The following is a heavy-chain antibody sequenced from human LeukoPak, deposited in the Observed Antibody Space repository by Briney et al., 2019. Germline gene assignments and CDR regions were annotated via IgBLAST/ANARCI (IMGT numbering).Heavy chain of an antibody. V-gene: IGHV1-18*01. D-gene: IGHD3-3*01. CDR3: TRAYYNFRSGYYRDLDY. Sequence: ASVKVSCKASGYTFTSYGISWVRQAPGQGLEWMGWISAYNGNTNYAQKLQSRVTMTTDTSTSTAYMELRRLRSDDTAVYYCTRAYYNFRSGYYRDLDYWGHGTLVTVSS. CDR1: GYTFTSYG. CDR2: ISAYNGNT. J-gene: IGHJ4*01.